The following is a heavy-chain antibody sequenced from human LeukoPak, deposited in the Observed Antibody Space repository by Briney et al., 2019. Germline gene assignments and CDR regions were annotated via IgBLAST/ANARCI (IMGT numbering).Heavy chain of an antibody. J-gene: IGHJ3*02. CDR3: ARFSIQLRDAFDI. D-gene: IGHD5-18*01. CDR1: GFTFSSYS. Sequence: GGSLRLSCAASGFTFSSYSINWVRQAPGKGLEGVSSISSSSSYIYYADSVKGRFTISRDNAKNSLYLQMNSLRAEDTAVYYCARFSIQLRDAFDIWGQGTMVTVPS. V-gene: IGHV3-21*01. CDR2: ISSSSSYI.